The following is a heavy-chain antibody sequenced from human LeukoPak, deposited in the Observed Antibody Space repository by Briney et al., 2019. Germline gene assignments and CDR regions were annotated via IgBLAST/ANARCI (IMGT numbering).Heavy chain of an antibody. Sequence: SETLSLTCTVSGGSISSSNYYWGWIRQPPGKGLEWIGSIYYSGSTYYNPSLKSRVTISVDTSKNQFSLKLSSVTAADTAVYYCASDGPYCSGGSCKAYNWFDPWGQGTLVTVSS. J-gene: IGHJ5*02. CDR2: IYYSGST. D-gene: IGHD2-15*01. CDR3: ASDGPYCSGGSCKAYNWFDP. V-gene: IGHV4-39*07. CDR1: GGSISSSNYY.